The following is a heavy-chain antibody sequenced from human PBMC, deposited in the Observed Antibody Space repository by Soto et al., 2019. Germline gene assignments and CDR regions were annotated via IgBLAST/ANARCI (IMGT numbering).Heavy chain of an antibody. J-gene: IGHJ4*02. CDR3: ATHSPAFDY. CDR2: ISTDKGKT. CDR1: GYTFTSYG. D-gene: IGHD2-21*01. V-gene: IGHV1-18*01. Sequence: QVQLVQSGPEVKKPGASVKVSCKTSGYTFTSYGISWVRQAPGQGLEWRGWISTDKGKTNYAQKFQGRVTMTTDTPTRTAYMELRSLRSDDTAVYYCATHSPAFDYWGQGTLVTVSS.